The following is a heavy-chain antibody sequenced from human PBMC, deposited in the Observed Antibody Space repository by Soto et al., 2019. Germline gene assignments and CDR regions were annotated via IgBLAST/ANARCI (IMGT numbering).Heavy chain of an antibody. D-gene: IGHD6-13*01. CDR2: LYDVDGT. V-gene: IGHV3-53*01. CDR1: GFTVSGKKY. CDR3: ASWQLQEHAYDI. J-gene: IGHJ3*02. Sequence: PGGSLRLSXAAFGFTVSGKKYVAWVRQPPGKGLEWVSALYDVDGTYYADSVKGRFTTSSDSSRTIVYLQIHSLRPDDMAVYFCASWQLQEHAYDIWGQGTTVTVSS.